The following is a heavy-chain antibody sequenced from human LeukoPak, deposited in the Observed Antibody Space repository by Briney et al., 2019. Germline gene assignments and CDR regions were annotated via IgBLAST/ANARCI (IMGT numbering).Heavy chain of an antibody. J-gene: IGHJ6*03. Sequence: ASVKVSCKASGYTFTSYGISWVRQAPGQGLEWMGWISAYNGNTNYAQKLQGRVTMTTDTSTTTAYMELRILRSDDTAVYYCARVDVVAARYYYYYMDVWGKGTTVTVSS. D-gene: IGHD2-2*01. V-gene: IGHV1-18*01. CDR2: ISAYNGNT. CDR1: GYTFTSYG. CDR3: ARVDVVAARYYYYYMDV.